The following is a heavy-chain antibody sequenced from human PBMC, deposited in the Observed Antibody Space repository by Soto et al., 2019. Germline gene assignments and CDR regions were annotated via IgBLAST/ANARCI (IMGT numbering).Heavy chain of an antibody. CDR3: ARALGYCXGGSCYPADYYYYGMDV. CDR2: IIPIFGTA. J-gene: IGHJ6*01. V-gene: IGHV1-69*13. CDR1: GGTFSSYA. Sequence: TVKVSCKASGGTFSSYAISWVRQAPGQGLEWMGGIIPIFGTANYAQKFQGRVTITADESTSTAYMELSSLRSEDTAVYYCARALGYCXGGSCYPADYYYYGMDVWGQGTTVTVSS. D-gene: IGHD2-15*01.